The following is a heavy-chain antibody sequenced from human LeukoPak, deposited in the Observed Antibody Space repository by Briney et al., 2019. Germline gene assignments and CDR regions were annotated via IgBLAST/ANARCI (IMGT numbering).Heavy chain of an antibody. V-gene: IGHV3-74*01. CDR2: INADGSTT. CDR3: ARAPKGGVQAY. CDR1: GFTFSSYA. D-gene: IGHD3-16*01. Sequence: PGGSLRLSCAASGFTFSSYAMHWVRQAPGKGLVWASRINADGSTTSYADSVKGRFTISRDNAKNSLYLQMNSLRAEDTAVYYCARAPKGGVQAYWGQGTLVTVSS. J-gene: IGHJ4*02.